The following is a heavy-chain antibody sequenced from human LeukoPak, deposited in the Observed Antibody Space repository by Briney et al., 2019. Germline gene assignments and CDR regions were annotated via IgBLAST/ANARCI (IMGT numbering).Heavy chain of an antibody. D-gene: IGHD4-17*01. CDR3: AKVGDYGDYALDY. V-gene: IGHV3-30*18. CDR2: ISYDGSYK. CDR1: GFTFSSYG. Sequence: GGSLRLTCAASGFTFSSYGMHWVRQAPGKGLEWVAVISYDGSYKYYADSVKGRFTISRDNSKNTLYLQMNSLRAEDTAVYYCAKVGDYGDYALDYWGQGTLVTVSS. J-gene: IGHJ4*02.